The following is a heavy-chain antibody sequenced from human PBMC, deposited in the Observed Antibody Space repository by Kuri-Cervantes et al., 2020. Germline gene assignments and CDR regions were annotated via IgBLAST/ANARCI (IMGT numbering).Heavy chain of an antibody. CDR2: IYSGGST. Sequence: GGSLRLSCAASGFTFSSYAMHWVRQAPGKGLEWVSVIYSGGSTYYADSVKGRFTISRDNSKNTLYLQMNSLRAEDTAVYYCARERFRAYEGTYENWGQGTLVTVSS. J-gene: IGHJ4*02. D-gene: IGHD1-1*01. V-gene: IGHV3-53*01. CDR1: GFTFSSYA. CDR3: ARERFRAYEGTYEN.